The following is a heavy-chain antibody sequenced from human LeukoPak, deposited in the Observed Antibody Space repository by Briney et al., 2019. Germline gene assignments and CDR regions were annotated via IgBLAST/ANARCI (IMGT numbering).Heavy chain of an antibody. CDR1: GGTFSSYA. D-gene: IGHD6-6*01. J-gene: IGHJ5*02. Sequence: SVKVSCKASGGTFSSYAISWVRQAPGQGLEWMGRIIPIFGIANYAQKFQGRVTITEDKSTSTAYMELSSLRSEDTAVYYCARAVAARPFDPWGQGNLVTVSS. V-gene: IGHV1-69*04. CDR2: IIPIFGIA. CDR3: ARAVAARPFDP.